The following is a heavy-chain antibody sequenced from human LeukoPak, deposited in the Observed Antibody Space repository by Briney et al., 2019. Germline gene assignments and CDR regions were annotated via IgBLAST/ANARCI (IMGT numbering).Heavy chain of an antibody. J-gene: IGHJ5*02. D-gene: IGHD3-16*02. CDR1: GGSFSGYY. CDR2: INHSGST. Sequence: SETLSLTCAVYGGSFSGYYWSWIRQLPGKGLEWIGEINHSGSTNYNPSLKSRVTISVDTSKNQFSLKLSSVTAADTAVYYCARHRFGGVIVPQQALDPWGQGTLVTVSS. CDR3: ARHRFGGVIVPQQALDP. V-gene: IGHV4-34*01.